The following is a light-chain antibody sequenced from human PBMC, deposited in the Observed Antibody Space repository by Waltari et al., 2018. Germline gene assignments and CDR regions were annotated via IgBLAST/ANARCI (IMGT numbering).Light chain of an antibody. J-gene: IGLJ3*02. Sequence: QSALTQPASVSGSPGQSITISCTGTSNDVGGFNYVSWYQQHPGKAPKLMIYDVSNRPSGVSNRFSGSKSGNTASLTISGLQAEDEADYYCSSYAGSNTLEVFGGVTKLTVL. CDR2: DVS. CDR1: SNDVGGFNY. V-gene: IGLV2-14*03. CDR3: SSYAGSNTLEV.